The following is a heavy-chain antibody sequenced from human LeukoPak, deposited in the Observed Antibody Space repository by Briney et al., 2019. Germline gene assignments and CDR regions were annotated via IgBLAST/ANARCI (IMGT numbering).Heavy chain of an antibody. Sequence: PGGSLRLSCAASGFTFSSYEMNWVRQAPGKGLEWVSYISSSGSTIYYADSVKGRFTISRDNAKNSLYLQMNSLRAEDTAVYYCARDSYCGGDCYHSPFDYWGQGTLVTVSS. D-gene: IGHD2-21*02. CDR2: ISSSGSTI. J-gene: IGHJ4*02. CDR3: ARDSYCGGDCYHSPFDY. CDR1: GFTFSSYE. V-gene: IGHV3-48*03.